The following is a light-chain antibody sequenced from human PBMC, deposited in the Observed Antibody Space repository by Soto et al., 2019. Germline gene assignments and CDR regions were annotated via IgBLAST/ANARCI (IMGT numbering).Light chain of an antibody. CDR3: SSYAGSNNLV. J-gene: IGLJ2*01. CDR2: EVS. V-gene: IGLV2-8*01. CDR1: SSDVGGYNY. Sequence: QSALTQPPSASGSPGQSVTISCTGTSSDVGGYNYVSWYQQHPGKAPKLMIYEVSKRPSGVPDRVSGSKSGNTASLTVSGVQDEDEADYYCSSYAGSNNLVFGGGTKLTVL.